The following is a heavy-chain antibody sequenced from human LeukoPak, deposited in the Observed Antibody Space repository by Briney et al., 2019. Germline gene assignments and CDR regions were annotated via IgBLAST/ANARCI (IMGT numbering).Heavy chain of an antibody. CDR2: IYPIDSDT. Sequence: PGESLKISCKGSGYTFTTYWIGWVRQMPGKGLEWMGIIYPIDSDTRYRPSFQGQVTISADKSISTAYLEWSSLKASDTAIYYCARRTGASGNFIGYWGQGTLATVSS. CDR3: ARRTGASGNFIGY. J-gene: IGHJ4*02. CDR1: GYTFTTYW. V-gene: IGHV5-51*01. D-gene: IGHD3-10*01.